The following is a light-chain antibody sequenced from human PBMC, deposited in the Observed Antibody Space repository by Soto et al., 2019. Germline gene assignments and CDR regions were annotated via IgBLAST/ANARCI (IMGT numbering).Light chain of an antibody. J-gene: IGKJ1*01. Sequence: IVLTQSPATLSFSPGERATLSCRASQNIAIYLAWYQQKSGQSPRLLIYDTFNRSPGIPDRFSASGSGTDFTLTISSLEPEDFAVYYCQQRADWPWTFGQGTTVEIK. CDR2: DTF. V-gene: IGKV3-11*01. CDR1: QNIAIY. CDR3: QQRADWPWT.